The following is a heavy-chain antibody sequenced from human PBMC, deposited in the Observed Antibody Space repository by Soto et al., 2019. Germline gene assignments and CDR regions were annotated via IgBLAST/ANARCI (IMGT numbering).Heavy chain of an antibody. CDR1: GFTFSDYA. Sequence: EVQLLESGGDLAQPGGSLRLSCAASGFTFSDYAMTWVRQAPGKGLEWVSTIRVSGGNTYYADSVKGRFTISRDNSRNTIYLEKNSRRAEDAAVYYCAKDRYRQVVDDVDYWGLGTLVTVSS. CDR3: AKDRYRQVVDDVDY. V-gene: IGHV3-23*01. D-gene: IGHD2-15*01. CDR2: IRVSGGNT. J-gene: IGHJ4*02.